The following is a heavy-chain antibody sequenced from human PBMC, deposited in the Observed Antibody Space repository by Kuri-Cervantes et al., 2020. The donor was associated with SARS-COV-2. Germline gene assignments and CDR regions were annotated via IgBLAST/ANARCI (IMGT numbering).Heavy chain of an antibody. CDR1: GGSFSGYY. V-gene: IGHV4-34*01. CDR3: ARFSAAAGQRTFDY. D-gene: IGHD6-13*01. CDR2: INYSGST. J-gene: IGHJ4*02. Sequence: GSLRLSCAVYGGSFSGYYWSWIRQPPGKGLEWIGEINYSGSTNYNPSLKSRVTISVDTSKNQFSLKLSSVTAADTAVYYCARFSAAAGQRTFDYWGQGTLVTVSS.